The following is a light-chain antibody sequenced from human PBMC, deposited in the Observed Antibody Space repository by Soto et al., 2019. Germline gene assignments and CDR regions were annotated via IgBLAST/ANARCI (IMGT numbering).Light chain of an antibody. CDR3: SSYAGSNIYVL. V-gene: IGLV2-8*01. J-gene: IGLJ2*01. CDR2: EVS. Sequence: QSVLTQPPSASGSPGQSVTISCTGTSSDVGGYNYVSWYQQHPGKAPKLMIYEVSKRPSGVPDRFSGFKSGNTASLTVSGLQAEDEADYYCSSYAGSNIYVLFGGGTKVTVL. CDR1: SSDVGGYNY.